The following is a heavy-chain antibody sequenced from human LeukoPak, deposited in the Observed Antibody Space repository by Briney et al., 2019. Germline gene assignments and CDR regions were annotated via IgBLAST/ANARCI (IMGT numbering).Heavy chain of an antibody. V-gene: IGHV3-7*01. CDR2: IKQDGSEK. Sequence: PGGSLRLSCAASGFTFSSYWMSWVRQAPGKGLEWVANIKQDGSEKYYVDSVKGRLTISRDNAKNSLYPQMNSLRAEDTAVYYCARDAWGDYYYGMDVWGQGTTVTVSS. CDR3: ARDAWGDYYYGMDV. J-gene: IGHJ6*02. D-gene: IGHD3-16*01. CDR1: GFTFSSYW.